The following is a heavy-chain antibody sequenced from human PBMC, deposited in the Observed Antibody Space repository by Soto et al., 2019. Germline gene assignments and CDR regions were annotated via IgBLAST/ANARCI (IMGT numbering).Heavy chain of an antibody. D-gene: IGHD3-3*01. Sequence: TLSLTCAVSGDSASSRFWWSWVRQSPGKGLEWIGEIYHSGITNYNPSLESRVTFSIDTSNSQFSLRLSSVTAADTAVYFCARAGNYDVLSGRMYYFDSWGQGTPVTVSS. CDR3: ARAGNYDVLSGRMYYFDS. J-gene: IGHJ4*02. CDR2: IYHSGIT. CDR1: GDSASSRFW. V-gene: IGHV4-4*01.